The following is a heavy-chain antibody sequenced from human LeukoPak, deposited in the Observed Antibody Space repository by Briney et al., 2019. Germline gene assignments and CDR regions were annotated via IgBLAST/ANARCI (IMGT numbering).Heavy chain of an antibody. CDR1: GYTFTSYG. V-gene: IGHV1-46*01. CDR2: INPNGGST. CDR3: ARGDAVDYYDSSGPSFFDY. D-gene: IGHD3-22*01. Sequence: GASVKVSCKASGYTFTSYGISWVRQAPGQGLECMGIINPNGGSTTYAQKFQGRVTMTRDTSTSTVYMELSSLRSEDTAVYYCARGDAVDYYDSSGPSFFDYWGQGTLVTVSS. J-gene: IGHJ4*02.